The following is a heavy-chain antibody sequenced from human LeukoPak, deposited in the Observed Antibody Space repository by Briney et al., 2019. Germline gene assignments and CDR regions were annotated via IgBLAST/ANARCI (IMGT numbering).Heavy chain of an antibody. V-gene: IGHV3-7*01. CDR2: IKEDGGET. CDR3: ARRKEVQTTFDY. Sequence: GGSLRLSCVASGFVFSNYWMGWVRQAPGKGLEWVDNIKEDGGETYYVDSVKGRFTISRDNAKNSLDLQMNSLRDEDTAVYYCARRKEVQTTFDYWGQGTLVTVSS. J-gene: IGHJ4*02. D-gene: IGHD4/OR15-4a*01. CDR1: GFVFSNYW.